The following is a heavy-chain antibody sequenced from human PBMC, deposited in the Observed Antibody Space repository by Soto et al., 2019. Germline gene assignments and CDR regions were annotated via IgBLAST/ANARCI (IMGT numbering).Heavy chain of an antibody. CDR1: GGSFSGYY. CDR3: ARGHSNYVSYYYYYMDV. J-gene: IGHJ6*03. V-gene: IGHV4-34*01. Sequence: SETLSLTCAVYGGSFSGYYWSWIRQPPGKGLEWIGEINHSGSTNYNPSLKSRVTISVDTSKNQFSLKLSSVTAADTAVYYCARGHSNYVSYYYYYMDVWGKGTTVTVSS. CDR2: INHSGST. D-gene: IGHD4-4*01.